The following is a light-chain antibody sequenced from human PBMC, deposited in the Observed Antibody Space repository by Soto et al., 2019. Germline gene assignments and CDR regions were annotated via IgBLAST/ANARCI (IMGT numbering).Light chain of an antibody. CDR1: QSIDSW. V-gene: IGKV1-5*03. CDR3: EQAGSFPIT. Sequence: DIQLTQSPSSLSSSVSERFTITCRASQSIDSWLAWYQQKPGKAPKFLMYKASNLESGVPSRFSGSGSGTDFTLTISSLQPEDFATYYCEQAGSFPITFGQGTRLE. J-gene: IGKJ5*01. CDR2: KAS.